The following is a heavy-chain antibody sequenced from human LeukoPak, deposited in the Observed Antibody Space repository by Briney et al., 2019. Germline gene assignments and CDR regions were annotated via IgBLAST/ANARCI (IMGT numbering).Heavy chain of an antibody. Sequence: ASVKVSCKVSGYTLTELSMHWVRQAPGKGLEWMGGFDPEDGETIYAQKFQGRVTMTEDTSTDTAYMELSSLRSEDTAVYYCATAVVLAARKDYWGQGTLVTVSS. D-gene: IGHD2-2*01. V-gene: IGHV1-24*01. CDR3: ATAVVLAARKDY. CDR2: FDPEDGET. CDR1: GYTLTELS. J-gene: IGHJ4*02.